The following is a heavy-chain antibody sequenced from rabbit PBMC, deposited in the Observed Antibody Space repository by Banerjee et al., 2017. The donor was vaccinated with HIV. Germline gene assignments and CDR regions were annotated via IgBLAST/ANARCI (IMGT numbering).Heavy chain of an antibody. D-gene: IGHD3-1*01. CDR3: ARDLASVVGWNFNL. CDR1: GFSFSDREV. Sequence: QEQLVESGGGLVQPEGSLTLSCKASGFSFSDREVMCWVRQAPGKGLQWIACINAYTGKPVYATWAKGRFTISRASSTTVTLQMTSLTAADTATYFCARDLASVVGWNFNLWGPGTLVTVS. V-gene: IGHV1S45*01. CDR2: INAYTGKP. J-gene: IGHJ4*01.